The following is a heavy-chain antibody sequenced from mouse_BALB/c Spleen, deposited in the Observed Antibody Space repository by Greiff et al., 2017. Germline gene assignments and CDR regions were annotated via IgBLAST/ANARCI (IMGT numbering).Heavy chain of an antibody. V-gene: IGHV1-80*01. J-gene: IGHJ2*01. CDR3: ARLGLYGNSYYFDY. CDR1: GYAFSSYW. Sequence: VKLMESGAELVRPGSSVKISCKASGYAFSSYWMNWVKQRPGQGLEWIGQIYPGDGDTNYNGKFKGKATLTADKSSSTAYMQLSSLTSEDSAVYFCARLGLYGNSYYFDYWGQGTTLTVSS. CDR2: IYPGDGDT. D-gene: IGHD2-1*01.